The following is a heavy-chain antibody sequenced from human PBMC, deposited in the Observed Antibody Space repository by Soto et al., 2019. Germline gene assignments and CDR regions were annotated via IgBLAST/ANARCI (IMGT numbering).Heavy chain of an antibody. D-gene: IGHD3-10*01. J-gene: IGHJ4*02. Sequence: EVQLLESGGGSVQPGGSLKVSCAAAGFTFSNYAMSWVRQAPGKGLQWVSSITGDDGSTYYTDSVEGRFTISRDNSKNTLYLQMNSLRAEDTAIYYCAKCDFPLWFGEVIFDHWGQGTLVTVSS. CDR1: GFTFSNYA. CDR3: AKCDFPLWFGEVIFDH. V-gene: IGHV3-23*01. CDR2: ITGDDGST.